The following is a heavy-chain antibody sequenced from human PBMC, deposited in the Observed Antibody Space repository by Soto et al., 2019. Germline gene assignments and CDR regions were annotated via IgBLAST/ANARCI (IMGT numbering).Heavy chain of an antibody. CDR2: IDPSDSYT. Sequence: GESLKISCNGSGYSFTSYWISWVRQMPGKGLEWMGRIDPSDSYTNYSPSFQGHVTISADKSISTAYLQWSSLKASDTAMYYCARDYSPYSSSLYYYYGMDVWGQGTTVTVSS. CDR3: ARDYSPYSSSLYYYYGMDV. D-gene: IGHD6-6*01. V-gene: IGHV5-10-1*01. CDR1: GYSFTSYW. J-gene: IGHJ6*02.